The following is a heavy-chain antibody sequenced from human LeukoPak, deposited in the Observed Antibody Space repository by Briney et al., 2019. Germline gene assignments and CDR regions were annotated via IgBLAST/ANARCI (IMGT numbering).Heavy chain of an antibody. CDR2: IIPIFGTA. D-gene: IGHD6-13*01. V-gene: IGHV1-69*06. CDR3: ARSSIIAAAGPYYFDY. CDR1: GGTFSSYA. J-gene: IGHJ4*02. Sequence: SVKVSCKASGGTFSSYAISWVRQAPGQGLEWMGGIIPIFGTANDAQKFQGGVTITADKSTSTAYMELSSLRSEDTAMYYCARSSIIAAAGPYYFDYWGQGTLVTVSS.